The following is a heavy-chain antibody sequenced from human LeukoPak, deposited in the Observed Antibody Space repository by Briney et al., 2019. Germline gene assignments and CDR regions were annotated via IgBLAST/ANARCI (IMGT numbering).Heavy chain of an antibody. J-gene: IGHJ6*02. V-gene: IGHV3-43*02. CDR2: ISGDGNHI. D-gene: IGHD3-9*01. CDR1: GFTFDDYA. CDR3: AKGGIRIFYSMDV. Sequence: GGSLRLSCAASGFTFDDYAMHWVRQAPGKGLEWVSLISGDGNHIYYADSVKGRFTISGDNSKKSLYLQMNSLRTADTALYYCAKGGIRIFYSMDVWGQGTTVTVSS.